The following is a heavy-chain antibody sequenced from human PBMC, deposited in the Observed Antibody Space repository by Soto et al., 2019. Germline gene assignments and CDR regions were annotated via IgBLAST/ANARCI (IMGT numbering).Heavy chain of an antibody. Sequence: AVKVSCKASGGTFSSYAISWVRQAPGQGLEWMGGIIPIFGTANYAQKFQGRVTITADKSTSTAYMELSSLRSEDTAVYYCARGMGMATRVHFDYWGQGTLVTVFS. CDR3: ARGMGMATRVHFDY. D-gene: IGHD2-15*01. CDR2: IIPIFGTA. V-gene: IGHV1-69*06. J-gene: IGHJ4*02. CDR1: GGTFSSYA.